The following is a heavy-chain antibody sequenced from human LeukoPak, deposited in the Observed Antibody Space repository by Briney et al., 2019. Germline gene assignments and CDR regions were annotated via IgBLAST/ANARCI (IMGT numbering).Heavy chain of an antibody. CDR1: GFTFSSYA. CDR2: ISGSGGST. Sequence: GGSLRLSCAASGFTFSSYAMSWVRQAPGKGLEWVSAISGSGGSTYYADSVKGRFTISRDNSRNTLYLQMNSLRAEDTAVYYCAKGKDSSGWYYFDYWGQGTLVTVSS. V-gene: IGHV3-23*01. D-gene: IGHD6-19*01. J-gene: IGHJ4*02. CDR3: AKGKDSSGWYYFDY.